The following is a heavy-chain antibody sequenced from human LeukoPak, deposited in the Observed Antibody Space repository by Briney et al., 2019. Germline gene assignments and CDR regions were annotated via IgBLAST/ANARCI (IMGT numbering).Heavy chain of an antibody. CDR3: ATLPRDYYYGMDV. CDR1: RFTFSSYS. CDR2: IHGSGGST. Sequence: GGSLRLSCAASRFTFSSYSMSWVRQAPGKGLEWVSAIHGSGGSTYYADSVKGRFTISRDNSKNTRYLQMNSLRAEDTAVYYCATLPRDYYYGMDVWGQGTTVTVSS. J-gene: IGHJ6*02. V-gene: IGHV3-23*01.